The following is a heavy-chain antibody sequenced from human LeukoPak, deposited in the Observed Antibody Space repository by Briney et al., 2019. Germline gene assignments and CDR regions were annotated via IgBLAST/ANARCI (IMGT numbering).Heavy chain of an antibody. Sequence: SDTLSLTCAVSGYSISSSNWWGWIRQPPGKGLEWIGYIYYSGSTNYNPSLKSRVTMSVDTSKNQFSLKLSSVTALDTAVYYCARKSKYDFWSGGATSDAFDIWGQGTMVTVSS. J-gene: IGHJ3*02. V-gene: IGHV4-28*06. CDR1: GYSISSSNW. D-gene: IGHD3-3*01. CDR2: IYYSGST. CDR3: ARKSKYDFWSGGATSDAFDI.